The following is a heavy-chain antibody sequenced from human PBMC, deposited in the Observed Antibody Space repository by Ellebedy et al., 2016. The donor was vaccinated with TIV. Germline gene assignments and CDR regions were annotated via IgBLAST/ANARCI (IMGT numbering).Heavy chain of an antibody. CDR2: IRKDGGET. CDR3: IGSSGWLPQY. CDR1: GLSISDYW. D-gene: IGHD6-19*01. Sequence: GGSLRLSXAASGLSISDYWMQWVRQAPGKGLEWVGNIRKDGGETNYVGSVKGRFTISRDNAKNSLYLQMDSLRVEDTAIYYCIGSSGWLPQYWGQGTLVTVSA. V-gene: IGHV3-7*03. J-gene: IGHJ4*02.